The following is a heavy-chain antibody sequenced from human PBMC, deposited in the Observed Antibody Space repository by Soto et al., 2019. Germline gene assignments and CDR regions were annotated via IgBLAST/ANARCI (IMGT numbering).Heavy chain of an antibody. J-gene: IGHJ4*02. Sequence: GGPLRLSCAASGFTFSDYYMNWIRQAPGKGLEWVSYISSSISTIYYADSVKGRFTISRDNAKNSLYLQMNSLRAEDTAVYYCARVGISGSYLDYWGQGALVTVSS. V-gene: IGHV3-11*04. CDR2: ISSSISTI. D-gene: IGHD1-26*01. CDR1: GFTFSDYY. CDR3: ARVGISGSYLDY.